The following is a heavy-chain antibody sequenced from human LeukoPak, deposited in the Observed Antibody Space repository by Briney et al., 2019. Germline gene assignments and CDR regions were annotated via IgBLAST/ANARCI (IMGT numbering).Heavy chain of an antibody. V-gene: IGHV4-39*01. CDR2: VYYDGSA. J-gene: IGHJ5*02. CDR1: GGSISSGTNF. CDR3: ARGQKRWLQFGWFDP. D-gene: IGHD5-24*01. Sequence: PSETLSLTCTVSGGSISSGTNFWGWVRQPPGKGLEWIGNVYYDGSAYYNPSLKSRVTISADTSKNQFSLNLSSVTAADTAVYYCARGQKRWLQFGWFDPWGQGTLVTVSS.